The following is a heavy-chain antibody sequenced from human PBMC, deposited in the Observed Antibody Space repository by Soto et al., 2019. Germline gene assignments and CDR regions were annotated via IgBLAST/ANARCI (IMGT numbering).Heavy chain of an antibody. D-gene: IGHD3-10*01. CDR2: ISYDGSNK. CDR1: GFTFSSYG. J-gene: IGHJ6*02. V-gene: IGHV3-30*18. CDR3: AKDRYYYGSGSYPYYYYYYGMDV. Sequence: LRLSCAASGFTFSSYGMHWVRQAPGKGLEWVAVISYDGSNKYYADSVKGRFTISRDNSKNTLYLQMNSLRAEDTAVYYCAKDRYYYGSGSYPYYYYYYGMDVWGQGTTVTVSS.